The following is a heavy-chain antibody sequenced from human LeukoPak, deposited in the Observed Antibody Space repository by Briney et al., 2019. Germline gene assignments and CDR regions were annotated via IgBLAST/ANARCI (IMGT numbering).Heavy chain of an antibody. V-gene: IGHV3-7*01. D-gene: IGHD2/OR15-2a*01. CDR2: MNQDESQK. CDR1: GVTFSDFW. CDR3: ASFEYKYSF. J-gene: IGHJ4*02. Sequence: GGSLRLSCEASGVTFSDFWMTWVRQAPGKGLEWVATMNQDESQKYYVDTVKGRFTISRDNAKNALFLQMNSLRGEDTAIYYCASFEYKYSFGGQGTLVTVSS.